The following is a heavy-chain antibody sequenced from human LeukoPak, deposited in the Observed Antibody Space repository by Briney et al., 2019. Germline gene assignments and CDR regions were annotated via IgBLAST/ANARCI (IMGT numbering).Heavy chain of an antibody. Sequence: GGSLRLPCAASGFTFSSYAMSWVRQAPGKGLEWVSAISGSGGSTYYADSVKGRFTISRDNSKNTLYLQMNSLRAEDTAVYYCARGFGRIAAAGTAMDYWGQGTLVTVSS. V-gene: IGHV3-23*01. J-gene: IGHJ4*02. CDR2: ISGSGGST. CDR3: ARGFGRIAAAGTAMDY. D-gene: IGHD6-13*01. CDR1: GFTFSSYA.